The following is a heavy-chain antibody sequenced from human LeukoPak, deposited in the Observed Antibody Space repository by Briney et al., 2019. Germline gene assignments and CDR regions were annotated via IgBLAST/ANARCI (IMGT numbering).Heavy chain of an antibody. CDR1: GFTFSSYS. D-gene: IGHD6-19*01. Sequence: GGSLRLSCAASGFTFSSYSMNWVRQAPGKGLEWVPSISSSSSYIYYADSVKGRFTISRDNAKNSLYLQMNSLRAEDTAVYYCARVPSSGRAYYYMDVWGKGTTVTVSS. J-gene: IGHJ6*03. CDR3: ARVPSSGRAYYYMDV. V-gene: IGHV3-21*01. CDR2: ISSSSSYI.